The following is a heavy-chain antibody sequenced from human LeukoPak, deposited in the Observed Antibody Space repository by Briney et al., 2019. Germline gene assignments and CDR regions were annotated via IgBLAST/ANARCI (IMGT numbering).Heavy chain of an antibody. V-gene: IGHV3-74*01. J-gene: IGHJ6*02. D-gene: IGHD3-22*01. CDR2: ISGDGSNT. CDR1: GFTFTSYY. Sequence: GGSLRLSCAASGFTFTSYYMHWVRQAPGKGLVWVSRISGDGSNTIYADSVKGRFTISRDNAKNSLYLQMNSLRAEDTAVYYCARDRYDSSGYRPLYYYYGMDVWGQGTTVTVSS. CDR3: ARDRYDSSGYRPLYYYYGMDV.